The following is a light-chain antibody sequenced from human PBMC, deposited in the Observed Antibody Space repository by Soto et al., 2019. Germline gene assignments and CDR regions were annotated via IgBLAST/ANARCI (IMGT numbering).Light chain of an antibody. CDR1: QSVSTT. CDR3: QQYNNWPSA. V-gene: IGKV3-15*01. J-gene: IGKJ4*01. Sequence: EIVMTQSPATLSVSPGERVTLSCRASQSVSTTLAWYQQKPGQAPRLLIYEASTRATGIPARFSGSGSGTKFTLTISSLQSEDSALYYCQQYNNWPSAFGGGTKVDIK. CDR2: EAS.